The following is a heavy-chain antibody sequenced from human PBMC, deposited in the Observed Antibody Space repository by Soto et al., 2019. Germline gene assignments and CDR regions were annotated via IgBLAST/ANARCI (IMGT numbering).Heavy chain of an antibody. Sequence: SVKVSCKASGGTFSSYAISWVRQAPGQGLEWMGGIIPIFGTANYAQKFQGRVTITADESTSPAYMELGSLRSEDTAVYYCARDPGYSSSPYFDYWGQGTLVTVSS. V-gene: IGHV1-69*13. CDR1: GGTFSSYA. J-gene: IGHJ4*02. CDR2: IIPIFGTA. D-gene: IGHD6-6*01. CDR3: ARDPGYSSSPYFDY.